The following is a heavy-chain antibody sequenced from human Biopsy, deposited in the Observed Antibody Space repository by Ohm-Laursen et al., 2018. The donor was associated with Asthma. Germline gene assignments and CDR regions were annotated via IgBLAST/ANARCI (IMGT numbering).Heavy chain of an antibody. CDR3: ATGLWNPQKDYDY. J-gene: IGHJ4*02. V-gene: IGHV1-24*01. D-gene: IGHD1-1*01. CDR1: GDTLTERS. CDR2: FDIEDGEA. Sequence: GASVKVSCKVSGDTLTERSIHWVRQAPGKGLEWMGGFDIEDGEASYAQKFKGRVTLTEDPSTDTVYMEVSSLRSDDTAVYYCATGLWNPQKDYDYWGQGTLVTVSS.